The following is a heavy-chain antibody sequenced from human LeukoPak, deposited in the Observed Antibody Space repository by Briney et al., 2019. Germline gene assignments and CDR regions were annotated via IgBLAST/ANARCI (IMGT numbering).Heavy chain of an antibody. CDR1: GFTFSSYS. CDR3: ARKPRSKNYYYMDV. Sequence: GGSLRLSCAASGFTFSSYSMNCVRQAPGKGLEWVSSISSSSSYIYYADSVKGRFTISRDNAKNSLYLQMNSLRAEDTAVYYCARKPRSKNYYYMDVWGKGTTVTVSS. J-gene: IGHJ6*03. CDR2: ISSSSSYI. V-gene: IGHV3-21*01.